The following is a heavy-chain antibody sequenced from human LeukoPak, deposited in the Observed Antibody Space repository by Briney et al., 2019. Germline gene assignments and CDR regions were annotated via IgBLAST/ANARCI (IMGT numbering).Heavy chain of an antibody. D-gene: IGHD6-13*01. V-gene: IGHV3-48*02. CDR1: GFTFSSYS. Sequence: GGSLRLSCAASGFTFSSYSMNWVRRAPGKGLEWVSYISSSSTIYYADSVKGRFTISRDNAKNSLYLQMNSLRDEDTAVYYCAREGSSSSWYSIYYYYYGMDVWGQGTTVTVSS. CDR2: ISSSSTI. J-gene: IGHJ6*02. CDR3: AREGSSSSWYSIYYYYYGMDV.